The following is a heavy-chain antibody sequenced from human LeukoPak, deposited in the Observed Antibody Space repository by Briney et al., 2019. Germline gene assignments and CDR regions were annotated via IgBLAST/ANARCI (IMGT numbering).Heavy chain of an antibody. CDR3: AKDWGYGDYGGYYFDY. D-gene: IGHD4-17*01. CDR1: GFTFSSYG. Sequence: GGSLRLSCAASGFTFSSYGMHWVRQAPGKGLEWVAVISYDGSNKYYADSVKGRFTISRDNSKNTLYLQMNSLRAEDTAAYYCAKDWGYGDYGGYYFDYWGQGTLVTVSS. V-gene: IGHV3-30*18. CDR2: ISYDGSNK. J-gene: IGHJ4*02.